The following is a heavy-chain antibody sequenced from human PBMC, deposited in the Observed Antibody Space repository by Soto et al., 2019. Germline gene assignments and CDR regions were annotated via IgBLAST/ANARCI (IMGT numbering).Heavy chain of an antibody. CDR1: GFTFTSYW. CDR3: ARGIKNYYGVDV. V-gene: IGHV3-74*01. Sequence: EVQLVESGGDLVQPGGSLRLSCAASGFTFTSYWVHWVRQAPGKGLVWVSRFNSDGTTANYADSVTGRFTISRDNAKNTVYLQMNSLRVEDTAVYYCARGIKNYYGVDVWGQGTTVTVSS. CDR2: FNSDGTTA. J-gene: IGHJ6*02.